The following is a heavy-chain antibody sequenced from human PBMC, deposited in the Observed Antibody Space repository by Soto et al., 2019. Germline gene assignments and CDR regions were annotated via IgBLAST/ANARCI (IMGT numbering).Heavy chain of an antibody. CDR1: GGTFSSYT. CDR2: IIPILGIA. J-gene: IGHJ5*02. D-gene: IGHD2-2*01. V-gene: IGHV1-69*02. CDR3: ASSIVVVPAAMYSPWFDP. Sequence: ASVKVSCKASGGTFSSYTISWVRQAPGQGLEWMGRIIPILGIANYAQKFQGRVTITADKSTSTAYMELSSLRSEDTAVYYCASSIVVVPAAMYSPWFDPWGQGTLVTVS.